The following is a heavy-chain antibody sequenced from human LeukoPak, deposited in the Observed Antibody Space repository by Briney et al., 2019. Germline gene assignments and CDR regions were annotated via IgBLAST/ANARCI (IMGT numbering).Heavy chain of an antibody. D-gene: IGHD3-10*01. CDR3: ARDPVRNYYGSGSYWDAFDI. V-gene: IGHV3-21*01. CDR1: GFTFSSYS. CDR2: ISSSSSYI. J-gene: IGHJ3*02. Sequence: PGGSLRLSCAASGFTFSSYSMNWVRQAPGKGLEWVSSISSSSSYIYYADSVKGRFTISRDNAKNSLYLQINSLRAEDTAVYYCARDPVRNYYGSGSYWDAFDIWGQGTMVTVSS.